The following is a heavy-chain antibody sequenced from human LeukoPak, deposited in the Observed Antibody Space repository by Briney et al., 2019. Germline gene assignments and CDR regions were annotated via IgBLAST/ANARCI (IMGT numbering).Heavy chain of an antibody. J-gene: IGHJ4*02. D-gene: IGHD3-10*01. CDR1: GFTFSTYA. CDR2: MSYDGSLK. V-gene: IGHV3-30-3*02. Sequence: PGGSLRLSCAASGFTFSTYAMHWVRQAPGKGLEWVGIMSYDGSLKYYADSVKGRFTISRDNSKNTLYLQMNSLRAEDTAVYYCAQVGGSGSSLYYFGYWGQGTLVTVSS. CDR3: AQVGGSGSSLYYFGY.